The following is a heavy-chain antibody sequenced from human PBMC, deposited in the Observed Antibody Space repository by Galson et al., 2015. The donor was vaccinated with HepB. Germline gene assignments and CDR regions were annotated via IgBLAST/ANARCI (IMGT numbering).Heavy chain of an antibody. V-gene: IGHV3-30*03. CDR1: GFTLSSYG. Sequence: LRLSCAASGFTLSSYGMHWVRQAPGKGLEWVAIISYDGSNKYYADSVKGRFTISRDNSKNTLYLQMNSLRPEDTAVYYCVRGRIVVVPAAFDFDYWGQGTLVTVSS. CDR3: VRGRIVVVPAAFDFDY. D-gene: IGHD2-2*01. CDR2: ISYDGSNK. J-gene: IGHJ4*02.